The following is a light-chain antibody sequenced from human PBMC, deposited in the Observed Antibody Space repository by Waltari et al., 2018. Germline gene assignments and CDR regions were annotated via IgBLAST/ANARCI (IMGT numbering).Light chain of an antibody. CDR2: AAS. CDR3: QQSESTPPT. V-gene: IGKV1-39*01. CDR1: QSISSY. Sequence: DIQMTQSPSSLSASVGDRVTITCRASQSISSYLNWYQQKPGKAPKLLIYAASSLPSGIPARFSGSGSGTDFSLTISSLQPEDFAVYYCQQSESTPPTFGQGTKVEIK. J-gene: IGKJ1*01.